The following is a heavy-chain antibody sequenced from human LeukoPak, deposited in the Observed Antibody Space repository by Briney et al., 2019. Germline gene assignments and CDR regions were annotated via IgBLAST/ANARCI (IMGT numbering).Heavy chain of an antibody. Sequence: SETLSLTCAGYGGPFSGFFWSWIRQPPGKGLEWIGEINHSGSTNYNPSLKSRVTIYIDTSKKQFSLKLTSVTAADTAVYYCARASSYNDATRYNLAWFGPWGQGTLVTVSS. CDR3: ARASSYNDATRYNLAWFGP. D-gene: IGHD3-10*01. CDR1: GGPFSGFF. J-gene: IGHJ5*02. V-gene: IGHV4-34*01. CDR2: INHSGST.